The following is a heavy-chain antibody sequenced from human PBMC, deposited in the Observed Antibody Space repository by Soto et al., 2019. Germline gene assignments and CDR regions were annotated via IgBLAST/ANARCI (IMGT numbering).Heavy chain of an antibody. CDR3: TSVVPPLYFYVWGSYRHPYYYGMDV. CDR2: IIPIFGTA. J-gene: IGHJ6*02. D-gene: IGHD3-16*02. V-gene: IGHV1-69*13. CDR1: GGTFSSYA. Sequence: SVKVSCKASGGTFSSYAISWVRQAPGQGLEWMGGIIPIFGTANYAQKFQGRDTITADESTSTAYIELSSQRSEDTTVNNSTSVVPPLYFYVWGSYRHPYYYGMDVWGQGTTVTVSS.